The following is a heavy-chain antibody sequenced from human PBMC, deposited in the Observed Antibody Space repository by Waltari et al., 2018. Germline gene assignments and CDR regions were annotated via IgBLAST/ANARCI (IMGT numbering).Heavy chain of an antibody. V-gene: IGHV4-39*01. CDR1: GGSISSSSYY. D-gene: IGHD6-19*01. J-gene: IGHJ4*02. CDR3: ARLGSGREFDY. CDR2: IYYSGST. Sequence: QLQLQESGPGLVKPSETLSLTCTVSGGSISSSSYYWGWFRQPPGKGLEWIGSIYYSGSTYYNPSLKSRVTISVDTSKNQFSLKLSSVTAADTAVYYCARLGSGREFDYWGQGTLVTVSS.